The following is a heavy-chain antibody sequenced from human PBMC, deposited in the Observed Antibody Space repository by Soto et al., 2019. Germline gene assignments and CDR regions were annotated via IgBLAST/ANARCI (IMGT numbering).Heavy chain of an antibody. CDR2: IYWDDDK. J-gene: IGHJ4*02. Sequence: QITLEESGPTLVKPTQTLTLTCTFSGFSLGTGVGVGWIRQPPGKALEWLALIYWDDDKRYSPSLKTRLTINKDTSKNQVVLTMTNMDPEDTATYYCARGFYTYTGYFDYWGQGTLVTVSS. V-gene: IGHV2-5*02. D-gene: IGHD3-3*01. CDR3: ARGFYTYTGYFDY. CDR1: GFSLGTGVG.